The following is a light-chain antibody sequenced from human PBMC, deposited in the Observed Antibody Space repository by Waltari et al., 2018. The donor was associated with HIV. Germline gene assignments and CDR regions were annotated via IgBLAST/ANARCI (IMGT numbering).Light chain of an antibody. CDR3: HQYGNSPRT. J-gene: IGKJ2*01. V-gene: IGKV3-20*01. Sequence: DIVLTPSPGTLSMSPGERAILSCRASQSVSSSQIAWYQQKRGQAPRLLIYGGSSRATGIPDRFSGSGSGTHHTLTISRLEPEDFAVYYCHQYGNSPRTFGQGTKLEIK. CDR1: QSVSSSQ. CDR2: GGS.